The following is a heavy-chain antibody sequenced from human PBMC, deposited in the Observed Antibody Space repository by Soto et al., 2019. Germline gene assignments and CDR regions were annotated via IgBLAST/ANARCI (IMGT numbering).Heavy chain of an antibody. CDR2: IRSKANSYAT. V-gene: IGHV3-73*01. CDR3: TRSVGPYYDILTPYYYYYGMDV. J-gene: IGHJ6*02. CDR1: GFTFSGSA. Sequence: GGSLRLSCAASGFTFSGSAMHWFRQASGKGLEWVGRIRSKANSYATAYAASVKGRFTISRDDSKNTAYLQMNSLKTEDTAVYYCTRSVGPYYDILTPYYYYYGMDVWGQGTTVTVSS. D-gene: IGHD3-9*01.